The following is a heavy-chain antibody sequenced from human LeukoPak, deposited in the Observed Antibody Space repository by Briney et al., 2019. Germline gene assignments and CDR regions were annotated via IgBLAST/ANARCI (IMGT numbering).Heavy chain of an antibody. CDR1: GGSISSGSYS. J-gene: IGHJ5*02. V-gene: IGHV4-30-4*07. CDR3: AREADRWFDP. CDR2: FFYTGNT. Sequence: PSQTLSLTCAVSGGSISSGSYSWGWIRQPPGKGLEWIGYFFYTGNTYYNASLKSRVTISVDTSKNQFSLKLSSVTAADTAVYYCAREADRWFDPWGQGTLVTVSS.